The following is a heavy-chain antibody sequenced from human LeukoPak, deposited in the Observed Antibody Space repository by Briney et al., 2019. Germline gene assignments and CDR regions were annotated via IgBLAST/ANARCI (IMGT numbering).Heavy chain of an antibody. D-gene: IGHD3-10*01. CDR1: GYSFTSSW. J-gene: IGHJ4*02. CDR3: AIYSDTYYFDH. V-gene: IGHV5-51*01. CDR2: VYPGDSDT. Sequence: GESLKISCKGSGYSFTSSWIGWVRQMPGKGLEWMGIVYPGDSDTRYSPSFQGQVTISADKSISTAYLQWSSLKASDTAMYYCAIYSDTYYFDHWGQGTLVTVSS.